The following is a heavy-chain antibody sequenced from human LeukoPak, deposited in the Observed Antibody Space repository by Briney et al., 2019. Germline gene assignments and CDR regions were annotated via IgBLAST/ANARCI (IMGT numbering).Heavy chain of an antibody. V-gene: IGHV5-51*01. CDR3: ARLAHSGSGWYLFDY. Sequence: GESLKISCKGSGYSFTSYWIGWVRQMPGKGLEWMGIIYPGDSDTRYSPSFQGQVTISADKSISTAYLQWSSLKASDTAMYYCARLAHSGSGWYLFDYWGQGTLVTVSS. J-gene: IGHJ4*02. CDR2: IYPGDSDT. D-gene: IGHD6-19*01. CDR1: GYSFTSYW.